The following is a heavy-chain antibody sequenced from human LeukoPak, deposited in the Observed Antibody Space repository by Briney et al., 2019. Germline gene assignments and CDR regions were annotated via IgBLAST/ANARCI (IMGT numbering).Heavy chain of an antibody. J-gene: IGHJ3*02. CDR2: IVIGSGDT. CDR1: GFTFINSA. CDR3: AAEKRLYCSGGACYPDAFDI. Sequence: SVKVSCKASGFTFINSAVQWVRQARGQRLEWIGWIVIGSGDTNYAQKFLERVTISRDMSTSTAYMELSSLRPDDTAVYYCAAEKRLYCSGGACYPDAFDIWGQGTMVTVSS. V-gene: IGHV1-58*01. D-gene: IGHD2-15*01.